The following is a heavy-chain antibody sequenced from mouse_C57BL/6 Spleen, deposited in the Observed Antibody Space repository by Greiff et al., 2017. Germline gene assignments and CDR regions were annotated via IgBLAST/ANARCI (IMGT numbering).Heavy chain of an antibody. J-gene: IGHJ1*03. Sequence: QVQLQQPGAELVRPGSSVKLSCKASGYTFTSYWMHLVKQRPIPGLELIGNIDPSDSETHYNQKFKDKATLTVDKSSTTAYMQLSSLTSEDSAVYYCARDITTVVATPWYFDVWGTGTTLTVSS. V-gene: IGHV1-52*01. D-gene: IGHD1-1*01. CDR2: IDPSDSET. CDR1: GYTFTSYW. CDR3: ARDITTVVATPWYFDV.